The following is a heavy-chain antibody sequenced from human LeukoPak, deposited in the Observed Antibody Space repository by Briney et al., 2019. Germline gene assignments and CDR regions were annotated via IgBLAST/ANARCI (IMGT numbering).Heavy chain of an antibody. Sequence: GGSLRLSCAASGSTFSSHTMNWVRQAPGEGLEWISYISNTGSVIYYADSVKGRFTISRDNAKNSLYLQMNSLRAEDTAVYYCVLNYGSGSYYLPLWGQGTLVTVSS. CDR1: GSTFSSHT. V-gene: IGHV3-48*04. J-gene: IGHJ4*02. CDR3: VLNYGSGSYYLPL. D-gene: IGHD3-10*01. CDR2: ISNTGSVI.